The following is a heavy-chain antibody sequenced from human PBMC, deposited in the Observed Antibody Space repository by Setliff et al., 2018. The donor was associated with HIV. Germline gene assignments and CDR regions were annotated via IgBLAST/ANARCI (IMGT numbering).Heavy chain of an antibody. V-gene: IGHV4-34*01. Sequence: PSETLSLTCAVYGGSFSGYYWSWIRQPPGKGLEWIGSLYYGGSTYYNPSLKSRVTISVDTSKNHFSLKLSSVTAADTAVYYCARHQVIPTVIGAFDIWGQGTVVTVSS. J-gene: IGHJ3*02. CDR3: ARHQVIPTVIGAFDI. D-gene: IGHD3-16*02. CDR1: GGSFSGYY. CDR2: LYYGGST.